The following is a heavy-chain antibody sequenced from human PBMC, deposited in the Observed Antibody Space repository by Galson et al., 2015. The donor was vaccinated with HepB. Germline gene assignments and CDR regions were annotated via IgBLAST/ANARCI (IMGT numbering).Heavy chain of an antibody. Sequence: LRLSCAASGFTFSSYAMHWVRQAPGKGLEWVAVISYDGSNKYYADSVKGRFTISRDNSKNTLYLQMNSLRAEDTAVYYCARDFDLFGVVTYYFDYWGQGTLVTVSS. CDR2: ISYDGSNK. CDR3: ARDFDLFGVVTYYFDY. V-gene: IGHV3-30-3*01. J-gene: IGHJ4*02. CDR1: GFTFSSYA. D-gene: IGHD3-3*01.